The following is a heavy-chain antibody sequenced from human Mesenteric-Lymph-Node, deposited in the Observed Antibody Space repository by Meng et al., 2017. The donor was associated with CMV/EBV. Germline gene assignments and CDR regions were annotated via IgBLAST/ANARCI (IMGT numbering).Heavy chain of an antibody. Sequence: GGSLRLSCGASGFTFSNYGMHWVRQAPGKGLEWVAFIQFDGSNKYYVDSVKGRFTISRDNSKNTLYLQMNSLRAEDTAVYYCATLTADYGMDVWGQGTTVTVSS. CDR2: IQFDGSNK. CDR3: ATLTADYGMDV. J-gene: IGHJ6*02. CDR1: GFTFSNYG. D-gene: IGHD3-16*01. V-gene: IGHV3-30*02.